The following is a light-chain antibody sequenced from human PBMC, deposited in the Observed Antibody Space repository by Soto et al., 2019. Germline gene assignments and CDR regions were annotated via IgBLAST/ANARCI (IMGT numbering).Light chain of an antibody. V-gene: IGKV3-15*01. CDR2: GAS. CDR3: QQYNNWPLALT. Sequence: EIVMTQSPATLSVSPGERATLSCRASQSVSSNLAWYQQKPGQAPGLLIYGASTRATGIPARFSGSGSGTEFTLTISSLQSEDFEIYYCQQYNNWPLALTFGGGTKVEIK. J-gene: IGKJ4*01. CDR1: QSVSSN.